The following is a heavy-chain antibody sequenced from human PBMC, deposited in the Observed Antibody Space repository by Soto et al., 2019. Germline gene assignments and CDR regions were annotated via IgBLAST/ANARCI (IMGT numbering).Heavy chain of an antibody. CDR2: IVVGSGNT. CDR3: AAVDRDYDRERQT. D-gene: IGHD3-22*01. Sequence: SVKVSCKASGFTFTSSAVQWVRQARGQRLEWIGWIVVGSGNTNYAQKFQERVTITRDMSTSTAYMELSSLRSEDTAVYYCAAVDRDYDRERQTWGQGTLVTVSS. CDR1: GFTFTSSA. V-gene: IGHV1-58*01. J-gene: IGHJ5*02.